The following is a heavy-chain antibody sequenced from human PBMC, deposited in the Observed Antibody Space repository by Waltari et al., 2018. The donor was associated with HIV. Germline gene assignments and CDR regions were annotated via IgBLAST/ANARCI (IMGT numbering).Heavy chain of an antibody. Sequence: DVEMVESGGGWVQHVGALRLCCIGSGFTFNRFAVCRARQAPGKGLEWVSVKSASGGTKYYADAVKGRFTVSRDNFKNTVYLQMNSLRAGDTAIYYCAKAVMETAVSSPVDCWGQGALVTVSS. CDR3: AKAVMETAVSSPVDC. CDR2: KSASGGTK. J-gene: IGHJ4*02. V-gene: IGHV3-23*04. CDR1: GFTFNRFA. D-gene: IGHD5-18*01.